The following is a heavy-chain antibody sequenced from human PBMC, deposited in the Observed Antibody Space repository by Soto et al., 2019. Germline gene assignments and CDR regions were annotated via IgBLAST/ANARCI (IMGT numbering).Heavy chain of an antibody. J-gene: IGHJ4*02. V-gene: IGHV4-39*01. D-gene: IGHD3-10*01. CDR3: ARHGLHYGPFDY. CDR1: GGSISSSSYY. CDR2: IYYSGST. Sequence: SETLSLTCTVSGGSISSSSYYWGWIRQPPGKGLEWIGSIYYSGSTYYNPSLKSRVTISVDTSKNQFSLKLSSVTAADTAVYYCARHGLHYGPFDYWGQGTLVTVSS.